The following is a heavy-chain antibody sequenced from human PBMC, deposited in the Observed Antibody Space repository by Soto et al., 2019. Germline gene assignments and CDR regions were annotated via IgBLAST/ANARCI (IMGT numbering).Heavy chain of an antibody. CDR3: AKVLRYFDWSRFYYYYYGMDV. Sequence: QVQLVESGGGVVQPGRSLRLSCAASGFTFSSYGMHWVRQAPGKGLEWVAVISYDGSNKYYADSVKGRFTISRDNSKNTLYLQMNSLRADDTAVYYCAKVLRYFDWSRFYYYYYGMDVWGQGTTVTVSS. J-gene: IGHJ6*02. CDR2: ISYDGSNK. CDR1: GFTFSSYG. D-gene: IGHD3-9*01. V-gene: IGHV3-30*18.